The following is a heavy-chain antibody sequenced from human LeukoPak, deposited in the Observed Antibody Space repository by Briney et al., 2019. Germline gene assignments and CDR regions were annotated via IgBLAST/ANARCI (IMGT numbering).Heavy chain of an antibody. CDR3: ARGNMRTSATDY. J-gene: IGHJ4*02. V-gene: IGHV4-31*03. CDR1: GGSISSGGYY. Sequence: SVTLSLTCTVSGGSISSGGYYWSWIRQHPGKGLEWIGYIYYSGSTYYNPSLKSRVTISVDTSKNQFSLMLTSVTAADTAVYYCARGNMRTSATDYWGQGTLVTVSS. CDR2: IYYSGST. D-gene: IGHD2-2*01.